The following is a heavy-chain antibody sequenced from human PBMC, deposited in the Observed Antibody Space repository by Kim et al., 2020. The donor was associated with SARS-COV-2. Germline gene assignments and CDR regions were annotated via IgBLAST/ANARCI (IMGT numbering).Heavy chain of an antibody. CDR2: IDGSDGTT. J-gene: IGHJ1*01. D-gene: IGHD6-13*01. Sequence: GGSLRLSCTTFGFTFTGYVMTWVRQAPGKGLEWVSSIDGSDGTTSSVDSVDRLFTISSDNSKTPLYLQMHTLSADDTAIYYCIEGGWCWIWYHWGPRTPV. CDR1: GFTFTGYV. V-gene: IGHV3-23*01. CDR3: IEGGWCWIWYH.